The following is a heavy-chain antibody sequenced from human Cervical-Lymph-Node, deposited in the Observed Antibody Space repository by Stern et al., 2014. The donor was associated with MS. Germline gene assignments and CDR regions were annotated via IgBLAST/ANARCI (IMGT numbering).Heavy chain of an antibody. V-gene: IGHV3-74*02. CDR2: INSDGSTT. Sequence: EVQLEESGGGLVQPGGSLRLACAASGFTFSSNWMHWVRQAPGKGLVWFSRINSDGSTTSYADSVEGRFTISRDNAKNTVYLQMNSLRAEDTAVYYCAAGGEGIIDAFDIWGQGTMVTVAS. D-gene: IGHD2-21*01. CDR3: AAGGEGIIDAFDI. J-gene: IGHJ3*02. CDR1: GFTFSSNW.